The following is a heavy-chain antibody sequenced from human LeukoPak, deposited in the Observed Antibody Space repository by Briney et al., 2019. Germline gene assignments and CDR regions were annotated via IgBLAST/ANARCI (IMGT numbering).Heavy chain of an antibody. J-gene: IGHJ4*02. D-gene: IGHD1-26*01. Sequence: SETLSLTCTVSGGSISSYYWSWIRQPPGKGLEWIGSIYYSGSTYYNPSLKSRVTISVDTSKNQFSLKLSSVTAADTAVYYCARLGGSKVSPWYFDYWGQGTLVTVSS. V-gene: IGHV4-39*01. CDR3: ARLGGSKVSPWYFDY. CDR1: GGSISSYY. CDR2: IYYSGST.